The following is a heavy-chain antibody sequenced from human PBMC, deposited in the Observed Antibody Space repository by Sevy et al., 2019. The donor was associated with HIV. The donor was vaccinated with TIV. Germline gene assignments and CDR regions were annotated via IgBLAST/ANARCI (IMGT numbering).Heavy chain of an antibody. J-gene: IGHJ4*02. CDR3: GRELNDYDSSAVDY. CDR2: INPSGSII. CDR1: GFIFSDYS. Sequence: GESLKISCAASGFIFSDYSMNWVRQAPGKGLEWVSYINPSGSIIYYADSVKGRFTISRDNADNSLYLQMSSLGAEDTAGYFCGRELNDYDSSAVDYLGQGALVTVSS. V-gene: IGHV3-48*01. D-gene: IGHD3-22*01.